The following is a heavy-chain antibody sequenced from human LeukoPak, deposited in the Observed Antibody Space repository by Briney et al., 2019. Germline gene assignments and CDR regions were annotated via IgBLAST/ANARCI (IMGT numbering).Heavy chain of an antibody. J-gene: IGHJ3*01. Sequence: SETLSLTCTVSGGSITSYYWTWIRQPPGKGLEWIGFIYGDGSIKYNPSLKSRVTMSVDTSKNQFSLKLSSATAADSAVYYCARDKDSGTNRAKIRYDVWGQGAMVTVSS. D-gene: IGHD1-26*01. CDR3: ARDKDSGTNRAKIRYDV. CDR1: GGSITSYY. CDR2: IYGDGSI. V-gene: IGHV4-59*01.